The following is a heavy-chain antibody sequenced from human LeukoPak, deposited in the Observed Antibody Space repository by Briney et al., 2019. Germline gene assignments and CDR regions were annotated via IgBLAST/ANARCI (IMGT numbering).Heavy chain of an antibody. CDR1: GFTFSSYS. CDR3: ARVGETPRPRVQYNWNYGRMAGYFDY. V-gene: IGHV3-21*01. D-gene: IGHD1-7*01. J-gene: IGHJ4*02. Sequence: GGSLRLSCAASGFTFSSYSMNWVRQAPGKGLEWVSSISSSSSYIYYADSVKGRFTISRDNAKNSLYLQMNSLRAEDTAVYYCARVGETPRPRVQYNWNYGRMAGYFDYWGQGTLVTVSS. CDR2: ISSSSSYI.